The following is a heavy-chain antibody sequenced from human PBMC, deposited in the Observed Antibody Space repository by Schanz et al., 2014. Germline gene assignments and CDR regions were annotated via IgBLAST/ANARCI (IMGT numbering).Heavy chain of an antibody. CDR3: ARGVRIDY. CDR2: ISGSGGNT. V-gene: IGHV3-23*04. J-gene: IGHJ4*02. D-gene: IGHD3-3*01. CDR1: GFTYSSYA. Sequence: DVQLVDSGGGLVQPGGSLRLSCAASGFTYSSYAMSWVRQAPGKGLEWVSAISGSGGNTYYADSVKGRFTISRENAQNSLFLQLNTLRAGDTAVYYCARGVRIDYWGQGTLVTVSS.